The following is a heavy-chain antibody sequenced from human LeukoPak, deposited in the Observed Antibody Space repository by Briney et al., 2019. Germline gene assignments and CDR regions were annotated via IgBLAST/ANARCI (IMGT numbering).Heavy chain of an antibody. CDR3: ARTVLNSSGWPREGWFDP. CDR2: IYYSGST. J-gene: IGHJ5*02. D-gene: IGHD6-19*01. V-gene: IGHV4-39*07. Sequence: PSETLSLTCTVSGGSISSSSYYWVWIRQPPGKGLEGIGRIYYSGSTYYNPSFKSRVTISAETSTNQSSLKLSSVTAADTAVYYCARTVLNSSGWPREGWFDPWGQGTMVTVSS. CDR1: GGSISSSSYY.